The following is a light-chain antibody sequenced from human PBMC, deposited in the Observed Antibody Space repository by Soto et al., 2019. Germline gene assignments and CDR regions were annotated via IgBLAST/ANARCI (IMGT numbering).Light chain of an antibody. CDR1: SSDVGGYNY. CDR3: SSYGTTSPYV. V-gene: IGLV2-14*01. Sequence: QSALTQPASVSGSPGQSITISCTGTSSDVGGYNYVSWYQQHPGKAPKLLIYEVSNRPSGVSHRFSGSKSANTASLTISGLQAEDEADYYCSSYGTTSPYVFGTGTKVTVL. CDR2: EVS. J-gene: IGLJ1*01.